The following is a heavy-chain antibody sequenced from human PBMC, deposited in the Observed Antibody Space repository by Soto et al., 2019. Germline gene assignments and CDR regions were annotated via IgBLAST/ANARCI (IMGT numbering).Heavy chain of an antibody. D-gene: IGHD6-13*01. V-gene: IGHV1-69*12. J-gene: IGHJ4*02. CDR1: GGTFGSYA. CDR2: ITPIFGTP. Sequence: QVQLVQSGAEVKKPGSSVKVSCKASGGTFGSYAVSWVRLVPGQGLEWMGGITPIFGTPDYAQKFQGRVTITADESTRTAYMELGSLRSEDTAVYYCARASSSWYFDYWGQGTLVTVSS. CDR3: ARASSSWYFDY.